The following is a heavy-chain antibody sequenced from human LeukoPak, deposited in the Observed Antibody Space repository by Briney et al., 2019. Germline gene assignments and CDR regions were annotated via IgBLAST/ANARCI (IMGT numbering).Heavy chain of an antibody. CDR1: GFTVSSNY. V-gene: IGHV3-53*01. J-gene: IGHJ5*02. Sequence: GGSLRLSCAASGFTVSSNYMSWVRQAPGKGLEWVSVIYSGGSTYYADSVKGRFTISRDNSKNTLYLQMNSQRAEDTAVYYCARDSYYYDSSGYFQSWGQGTLVTVSS. CDR3: ARDSYYYDSSGYFQS. D-gene: IGHD3-22*01. CDR2: IYSGGST.